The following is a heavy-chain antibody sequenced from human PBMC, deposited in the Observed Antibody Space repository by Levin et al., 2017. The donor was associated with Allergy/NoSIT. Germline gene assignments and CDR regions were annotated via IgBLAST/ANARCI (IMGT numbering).Heavy chain of an antibody. Sequence: GESLKISCAASGFTFSSHAMYWVRQALGKGLEWVAVISSDGANKYYADSVKGRFSISRDNSKNTLYLEMNSLRAEDTAVYYCARDWGRTTGTWAINWGQGTLVTVSS. CDR3: ARDWGRTTGTWAIN. CDR2: ISSDGANK. J-gene: IGHJ4*02. V-gene: IGHV3-30-3*01. CDR1: GFTFSSHA. D-gene: IGHD1-1*01.